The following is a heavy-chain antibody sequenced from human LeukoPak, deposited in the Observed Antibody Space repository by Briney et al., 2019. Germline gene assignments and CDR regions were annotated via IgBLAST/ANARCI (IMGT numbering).Heavy chain of an antibody. Sequence: ASETLPLTCTVSGGSINSYYWSWIRQPPGKGLEWIGYIYYSGSTNYNPSLKSRVTISLDTSKNQFSLKLSSVTAADTAVYYCATENGFNDYWGQGTLVTVSS. CDR3: ATENGFNDY. CDR1: GGSINSYY. J-gene: IGHJ4*02. CDR2: IYYSGST. V-gene: IGHV4-59*12. D-gene: IGHD2-8*01.